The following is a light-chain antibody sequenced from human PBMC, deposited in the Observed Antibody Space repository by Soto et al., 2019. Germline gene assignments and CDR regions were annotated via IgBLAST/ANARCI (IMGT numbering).Light chain of an antibody. CDR1: HTISSW. V-gene: IGKV1-5*03. CDR3: QHYNSYSEA. J-gene: IGKJ1*01. Sequence: EIQMTQSTSTLSGSVGDRVTITCRASHTISSWLAWYQQKPGKAPKLLIYKASTLKSGVPSRFSGSGSGTEFTLTISSLQPDDFATYYCQHYNSYSEAFGQGTKVAIK. CDR2: KAS.